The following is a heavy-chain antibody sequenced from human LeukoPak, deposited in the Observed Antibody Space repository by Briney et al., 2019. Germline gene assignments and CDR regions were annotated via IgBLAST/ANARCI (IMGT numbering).Heavy chain of an antibody. CDR2: IKQDGSEK. J-gene: IGHJ4*02. D-gene: IGHD3-16*02. Sequence: PGGSLRLSCAASGFTFSRYWMTWVRQGPGKGLEWVANIKQDGSEKYYVDSVKGRFTISRDNAKNTLYLQMNSLKAEDTAVYYCSRDFDRYYFDYWGQGTLVTVSS. V-gene: IGHV3-7*01. CDR1: GFTFSRYW. CDR3: SRDFDRYYFDY.